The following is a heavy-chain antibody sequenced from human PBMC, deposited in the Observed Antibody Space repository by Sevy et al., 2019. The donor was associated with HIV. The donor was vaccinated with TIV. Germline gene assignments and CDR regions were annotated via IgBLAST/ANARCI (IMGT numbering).Heavy chain of an antibody. CDR2: ISYDGSYR. CDR3: ARYAGYSTGWYPGY. CDR1: GFTFSTHA. Sequence: GGSLRLSCAASGFTFSTHAMHWVRQAPGKGLEWMAVISYDGSYRSYADSVKGRFTISRDISKNSLRLQMNSLRSEDTGSSYCARYAGYSTGWYPGYWGQGTLVTVSS. V-gene: IGHV3-30*03. J-gene: IGHJ4*02. D-gene: IGHD6-19*01.